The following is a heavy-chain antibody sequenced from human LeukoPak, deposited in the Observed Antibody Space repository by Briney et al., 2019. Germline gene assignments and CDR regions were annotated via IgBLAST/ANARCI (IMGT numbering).Heavy chain of an antibody. V-gene: IGHV3-21*01. CDR3: ARLQWLQTGRDFFDY. Sequence: PGGSLRLSCEASGFNFNTYSMNWVRQAPGKGLEWVSSISGSSSYIYYADSVKGRFTISRDNAKNSVYLQMSSLRAEDTAVYYCARLQWLQTGRDFFDYWGQGTLVTVSS. D-gene: IGHD6-19*01. J-gene: IGHJ4*02. CDR2: ISGSSSYI. CDR1: GFNFNTYS.